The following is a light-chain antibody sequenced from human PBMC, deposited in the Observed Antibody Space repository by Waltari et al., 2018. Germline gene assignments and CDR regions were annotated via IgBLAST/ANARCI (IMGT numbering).Light chain of an antibody. CDR1: QSVNRK. CDR2: DAS. V-gene: IGKV3-15*01. J-gene: IGKJ1*01. CDR3: QQYNQWPRT. Sequence: SWSADQSVNRKLACYQQIPGHAPTLLIYDASTRATAIPARFTAGGSGTEFTLSISSLHSEDFAVYYCQQYNQWPRTFGQGTKVEIK.